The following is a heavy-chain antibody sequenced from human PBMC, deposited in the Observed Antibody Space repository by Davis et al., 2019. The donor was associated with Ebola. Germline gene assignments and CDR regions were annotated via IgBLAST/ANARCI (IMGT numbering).Heavy chain of an antibody. Sequence: SCAASGFSFTTYTMKWVRQAPGKGLEWVSGISWNSGSIGYADSVKGRFTISRDNAKNSLYLRMNSLRAEDTALYYCARGGIVVVPAAMNPYYYYGMDVWGQGTTVTVSS. D-gene: IGHD2-2*01. CDR2: ISWNSGSI. J-gene: IGHJ6*02. V-gene: IGHV3-9*01. CDR3: ARGGIVVVPAAMNPYYYYGMDV. CDR1: GFSFTTYT.